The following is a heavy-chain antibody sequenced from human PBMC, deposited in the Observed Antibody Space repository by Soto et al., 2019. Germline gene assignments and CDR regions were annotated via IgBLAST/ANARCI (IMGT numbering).Heavy chain of an antibody. J-gene: IGHJ5*02. CDR3: ARGCGSSGWYPGWFDP. D-gene: IGHD6-19*01. CDR2: ISYDGSNK. CDR1: GFTFSIYA. Sequence: QVQLVESGRCVVQPGRSLSLSCAASGFTFSIYALHWVSQAPGKGREWVAVISYDGSNKYYADSVKARFTISRDNSKNTLYLQMNSLRAEDTAVYYCARGCGSSGWYPGWFDPWGQGTLVTVSS. V-gene: IGHV3-30-3*01.